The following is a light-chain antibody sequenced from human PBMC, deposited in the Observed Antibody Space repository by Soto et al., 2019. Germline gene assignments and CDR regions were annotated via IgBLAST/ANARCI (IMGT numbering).Light chain of an antibody. CDR3: MQALQTPLT. V-gene: IGKV2-28*01. Sequence: DIVMTQSPLSLPVTPGEPASISCRSSQSLLHSNGYNSLDWYLQKPGQSPQLLIYLGSNRASGVPDRFSGSGSGTDFTLKISRVEAEDVGVYYCMQALQTPLTVGGGTKVEIK. CDR1: QSLLHSNGYNS. J-gene: IGKJ4*01. CDR2: LGS.